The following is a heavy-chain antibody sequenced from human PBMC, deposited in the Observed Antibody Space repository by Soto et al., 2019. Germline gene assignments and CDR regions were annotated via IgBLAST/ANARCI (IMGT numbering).Heavy chain of an antibody. CDR3: AREYYCDVHDAFDF. J-gene: IGHJ3*01. V-gene: IGHV3-33*01. D-gene: IGHD4-17*01. CDR2: IWYDGSNK. Sequence: QVQLVESGGGVVQPGRSLRLSCAASGFTFSSYGMHWVRQAPGKGLEWVAVIWYDGSNKYYADSVKGRFTISRHNSKNTLYLQMTSLSAEDTAVYYCAREYYCDVHDAFDFWGQGTMVTVSS. CDR1: GFTFSSYG.